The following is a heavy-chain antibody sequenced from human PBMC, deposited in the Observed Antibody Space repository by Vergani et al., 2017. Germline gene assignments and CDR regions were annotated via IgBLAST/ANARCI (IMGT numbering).Heavy chain of an antibody. V-gene: IGHV4-61*10. CDR1: GDSISSDNLY. CDR3: ARATGYSSGWANYYYYYYMDV. D-gene: IGHD6-19*01. CDR2: IYYSGST. J-gene: IGHJ6*03. Sequence: QVKLQESGPGLVKPSQTLSLTCTVSGDSISSDNLYWHWLRQPAGKGLEWIGYIYYSGSTNYNPSLKSRVTISVDTSKNQFSLKLSSVTAADTAVYYCARATGYSSGWANYYYYYYMDVWGKGP.